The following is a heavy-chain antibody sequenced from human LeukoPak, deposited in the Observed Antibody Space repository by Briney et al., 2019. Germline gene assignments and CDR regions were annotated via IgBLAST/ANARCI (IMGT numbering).Heavy chain of an antibody. CDR1: GFTFRDYW. CDR3: ARAGGTSWADY. D-gene: IGHD6-13*01. V-gene: IGHV3-7*01. Sequence: GGSLRLSCEASGFTFRDYWMTWVRQAPGKGLEWVANVKQDGTEKFYVDSVKGRFTISRDNGKNSPYLQMNSLRVEDTAIYYCARAGGTSWADYWGQGTLVTVSS. J-gene: IGHJ4*02. CDR2: VKQDGTEK.